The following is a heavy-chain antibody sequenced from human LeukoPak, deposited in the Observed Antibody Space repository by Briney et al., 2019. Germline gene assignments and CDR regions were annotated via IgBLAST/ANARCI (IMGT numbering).Heavy chain of an antibody. CDR1: GYSFTSYW. V-gene: IGHV5-51*01. Sequence: GESLKISCKGSGYSFTSYWIGWVRQMPGKGLEWMGIIYPGDSDTRYSPSFQDQVTISADKSISTAYLQWSSLKASDTAMYYCVVYYDSSGQDYWGQGTLVTVSS. CDR3: VVYYDSSGQDY. CDR2: IYPGDSDT. J-gene: IGHJ4*02. D-gene: IGHD3-22*01.